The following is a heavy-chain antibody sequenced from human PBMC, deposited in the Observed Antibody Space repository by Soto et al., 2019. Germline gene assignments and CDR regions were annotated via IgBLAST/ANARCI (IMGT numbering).Heavy chain of an antibody. V-gene: IGHV4-59*01. Sequence: PSETLSLTCTVSGGSISSYYWSWIRQPPGKGLEWIGYIYYSGSTSYNPSLKSRVTISVDTSKNQFSLKLSSVTAADTAVYYCARGLPGWFGELFGWFDPWGQGTLVTVSS. J-gene: IGHJ5*02. CDR3: ARGLPGWFGELFGWFDP. CDR2: IYYSGST. CDR1: GGSISSYY. D-gene: IGHD3-10*01.